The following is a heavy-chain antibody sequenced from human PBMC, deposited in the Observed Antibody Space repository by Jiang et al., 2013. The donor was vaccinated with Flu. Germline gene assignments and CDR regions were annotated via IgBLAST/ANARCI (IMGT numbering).Heavy chain of an antibody. CDR1: GYSFTSYW. CDR2: IYPGDSDT. D-gene: IGHD1-1*01. CDR3: ARHRGTGTTFSANPNWFDP. V-gene: IGHV5-51*01. Sequence: SGAEVKKPGESLKISCKGSGYSFTSYWIGWVRQMPGKGLEWMGIIYPGDSDTRYSPSFQGQVTISADKSISTAYLQWSSLKASDTAMYYCARHRGTGTTFSANPNWFDPWGQGTLVTVSS. J-gene: IGHJ5*02.